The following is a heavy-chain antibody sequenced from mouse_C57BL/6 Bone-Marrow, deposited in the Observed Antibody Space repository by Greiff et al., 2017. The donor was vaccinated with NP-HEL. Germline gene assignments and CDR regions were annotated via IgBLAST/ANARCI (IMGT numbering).Heavy chain of an antibody. J-gene: IGHJ4*01. Sequence: VQLQQPGAELVKPGASVKLSCKASGYTFTSYWMHWVKQRPGQGLEWIGMIHPNSGSTNYNEKFKSKATLTVDKSSSTAYMQLSSLTSEDSAVYYGARKLGRYYAMDYWGQGTSVTVSS. V-gene: IGHV1-64*01. CDR1: GYTFTSYW. D-gene: IGHD4-1*01. CDR2: IHPNSGST. CDR3: ARKLGRYYAMDY.